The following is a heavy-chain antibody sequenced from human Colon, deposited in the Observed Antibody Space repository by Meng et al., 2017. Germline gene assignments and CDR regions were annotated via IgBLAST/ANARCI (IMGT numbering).Heavy chain of an antibody. CDR3: ARRLNFDSSGYYVFLGIDS. D-gene: IGHD3-22*01. CDR2: ISSSGSTI. Sequence: GESLKISCAASGFTFSDYYMSWVRQAPGKGLEWVSYISSSGSTIYYADSVKGRFTISKDDDKNSLYLQMKRLRAADTAVYYCARRLNFDSSGYYVFLGIDSWGQGTLVTVS. J-gene: IGHJ4*02. V-gene: IGHV3-11*04. CDR1: GFTFSDYY.